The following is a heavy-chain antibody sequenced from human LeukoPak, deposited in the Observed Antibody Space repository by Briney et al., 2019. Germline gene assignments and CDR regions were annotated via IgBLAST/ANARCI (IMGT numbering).Heavy chain of an antibody. CDR1: GYTFTGYY. D-gene: IGHD6-19*01. CDR3: AREDIAVAGTSASLDY. V-gene: IGHV1-2*04. CDR2: INPNSGGT. J-gene: IGHJ4*02. Sequence: ASVKVSCKASGYTFTGYYMHWVRQAPGQGLEWMGWINPNSGGTNYAQKFQGWVTMTRDTSISTAYMELSRLRSDDTAVYYCAREDIAVAGTSASLDYWDQGTLVTVSS.